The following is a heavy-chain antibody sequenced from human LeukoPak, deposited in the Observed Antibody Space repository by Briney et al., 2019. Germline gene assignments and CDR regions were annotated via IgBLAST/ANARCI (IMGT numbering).Heavy chain of an antibody. CDR2: IYYTGNT. V-gene: IGHV4-59*12. J-gene: IGHJ6*03. CDR3: AGAIVGPSYYYYYYMDV. Sequence: SETLSLTCTVSGGSISNYYWNWIRQPPGKGLEWIGYIYYTGNTNYNPSLKSRVTISVDTSKNQFPLKLSSVTAADTAVYYCAGAIVGPSYYYYYYMDVWGKGTTVTISS. CDR1: GGSISNYY. D-gene: IGHD3-22*01.